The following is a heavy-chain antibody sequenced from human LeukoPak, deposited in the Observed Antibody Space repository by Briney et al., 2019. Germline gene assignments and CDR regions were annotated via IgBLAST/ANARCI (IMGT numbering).Heavy chain of an antibody. CDR3: ARVRRFPNWFDP. J-gene: IGHJ5*02. Sequence: GGSLGLSCAASGFTFSDFYMTWIRQAPGKGLEWVSYISSSGNTIYYADSVKGRFTISRDNAKNSLYLQMNSLRAEDTAVYYCARVRRFPNWFDPWGQGTLVTVSS. D-gene: IGHD2-21*01. CDR1: GFTFSDFY. V-gene: IGHV3-11*04. CDR2: ISSSGNTI.